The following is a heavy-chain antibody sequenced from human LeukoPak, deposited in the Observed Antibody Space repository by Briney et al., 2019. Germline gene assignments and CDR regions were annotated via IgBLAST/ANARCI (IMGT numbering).Heavy chain of an antibody. D-gene: IGHD3-10*01. V-gene: IGHV4-39*01. CDR3: ARHQEAMVRGVLYYMDV. CDR1: GGSISSSSYY. CDR2: IYYSGST. Sequence: SETLSLTCTVSGGSISSSSYYWGWIRQPPGKGLEWIGSIYYSGSTYYNPSLKSRVTISVDTSKNQFSLRLSSVTAADTAVYYCARHQEAMVRGVLYYMDVWGKGTTVTISS. J-gene: IGHJ6*03.